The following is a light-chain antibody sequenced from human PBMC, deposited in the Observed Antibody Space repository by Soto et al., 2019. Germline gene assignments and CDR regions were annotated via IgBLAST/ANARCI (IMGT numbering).Light chain of an antibody. CDR3: SSYTSSSTLSYV. J-gene: IGLJ1*01. CDR1: SSDVGGYNY. Sequence: QSVLTQPASVSGSPGQSISLSCTETSSDVGGYNYVSWYQQHPGKAPKLMIYDVSNRPSGVSNRFSGSKSGNTASLTISGLQAEDEADYYCSSYTSSSTLSYVFGTGTRSPS. V-gene: IGLV2-14*01. CDR2: DVS.